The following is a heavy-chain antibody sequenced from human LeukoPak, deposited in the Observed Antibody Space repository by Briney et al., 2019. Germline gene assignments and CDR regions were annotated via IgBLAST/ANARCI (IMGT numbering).Heavy chain of an antibody. CDR1: GYTFTGYY. D-gene: IGHD3-16*02. CDR2: INPNSGGT. J-gene: IGHJ4*02. V-gene: IGHV1-2*02. Sequence: ASVKVSCKASGYTFTGYYMHWVRQAPGQGLGWMGWINPNSGGTNYAQKFQGRVTMTRDTSISTAYMELSRLRSDDTAVYYCAREGPGYDYVWGSYRGPFDYWGQGTLVTVSS. CDR3: AREGPGYDYVWGSYRGPFDY.